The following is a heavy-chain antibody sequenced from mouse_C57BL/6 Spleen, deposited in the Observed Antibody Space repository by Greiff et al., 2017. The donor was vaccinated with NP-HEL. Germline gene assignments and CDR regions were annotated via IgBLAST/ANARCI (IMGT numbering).Heavy chain of an antibody. V-gene: IGHV1-55*01. CDR2: IYPRSGNT. J-gene: IGHJ1*03. CDR3: AREDDWYFDV. Sequence: QVQLQQPGAELVKPGASVKMSCKASGYTFTSYWITWVKQRPGQGLEWIGDIYPRSGNTYYNEKFKGKATLTADKSSSTAYMELRSLTSEDSAVYFCAREDDWYFDVWGTGTTVTVSS. CDR1: GYTFTSYW.